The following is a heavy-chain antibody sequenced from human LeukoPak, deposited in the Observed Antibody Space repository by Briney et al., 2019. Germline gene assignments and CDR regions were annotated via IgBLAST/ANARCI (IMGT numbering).Heavy chain of an antibody. Sequence: GGSLRLSCAASGFTFSSYAMHWVRQAPGKGLEWVAVISYDGSNKYYADSVKGRFTISRDNSKNTLYLQMNSLRAEDTAVYYCARDRVLRYFDWFPFDAFDIWGQGTMATVSS. CDR2: ISYDGSNK. CDR1: GFTFSSYA. CDR3: ARDRVLRYFDWFPFDAFDI. J-gene: IGHJ3*02. V-gene: IGHV3-30-3*01. D-gene: IGHD3-9*01.